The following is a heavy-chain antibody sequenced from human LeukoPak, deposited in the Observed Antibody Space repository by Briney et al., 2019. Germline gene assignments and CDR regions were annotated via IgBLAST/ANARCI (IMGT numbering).Heavy chain of an antibody. Sequence: PGGTLRLSCAASGFTFSSYGMSWVRQAPGKGLEWVSAISGSGGSTYYADSVKGRFTISRDNSKNTVYLQMNSLRAEDTAVYYCTRDSDRSGFDCWGQGTLVTVSS. V-gene: IGHV3-23*01. CDR3: TRDSDRSGFDC. J-gene: IGHJ4*02. CDR2: ISGSGGST. D-gene: IGHD3-10*01. CDR1: GFTFSSYG.